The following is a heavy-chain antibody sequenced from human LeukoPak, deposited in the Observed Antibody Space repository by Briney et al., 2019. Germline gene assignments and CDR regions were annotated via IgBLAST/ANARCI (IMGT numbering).Heavy chain of an antibody. CDR3: ARAGYDILTGYYSSYWYFDL. D-gene: IGHD3-9*01. Sequence: SETLSLTCTVSSHSISSYYWSWIRQPPGKGLEWIGYIYYSGSTNYNPSLKSRVTISVDTSKNQFSLKLSSVTAADTAVYYCARAGYDILTGYYSSYWYFDLWGRGTLVTVSS. V-gene: IGHV4-59*01. CDR2: IYYSGST. CDR1: SHSISSYY. J-gene: IGHJ2*01.